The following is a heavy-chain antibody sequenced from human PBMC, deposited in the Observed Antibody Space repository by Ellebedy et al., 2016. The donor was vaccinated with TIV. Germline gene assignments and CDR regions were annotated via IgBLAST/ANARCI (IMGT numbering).Heavy chain of an antibody. Sequence: GESLKISXAASGFTFSSYGMHWVRQAPGKGLEWVAVIWYDGSNKYYADSVKGRFTISRDNSKNTLYLQMNSLRAEDTAVYYCAPYSEARRGVFDYWGQGTLVTVSS. J-gene: IGHJ4*02. CDR2: IWYDGSNK. V-gene: IGHV3-33*08. CDR3: APYSEARRGVFDY. CDR1: GFTFSSYG. D-gene: IGHD6-6*01.